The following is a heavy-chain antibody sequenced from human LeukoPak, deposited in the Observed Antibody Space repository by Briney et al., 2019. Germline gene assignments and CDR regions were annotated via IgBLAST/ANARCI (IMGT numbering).Heavy chain of an antibody. CDR2: INHSGST. V-gene: IGHV4-34*01. Sequence: SETLSLTCAVYGGSFSGYYWTWIRQPPGRGLEWIGEINHSGSTNYNPSLKSRVTISVDTSKSQFSLKLNSVTAADTAMYYCARGRDPYWGQGTLVTVSP. D-gene: IGHD5-24*01. J-gene: IGHJ4*02. CDR1: GGSFSGYY. CDR3: ARGRDPY.